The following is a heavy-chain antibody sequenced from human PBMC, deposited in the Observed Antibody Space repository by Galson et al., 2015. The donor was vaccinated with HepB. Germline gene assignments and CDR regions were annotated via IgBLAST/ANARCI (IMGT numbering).Heavy chain of an antibody. D-gene: IGHD6-19*01. CDR3: ARGIAVAGPLDY. Sequence: SLRLSCAASGFTFSSYAMHWVRQAPGKGLEWVAVISYDGSNKYYADSVKGRFTISRDNSKNTLYLQMNSLRAEDTAVYYCARGIAVAGPLDYWGQGTLVTVSS. J-gene: IGHJ4*02. CDR2: ISYDGSNK. V-gene: IGHV3-30-3*01. CDR1: GFTFSSYA.